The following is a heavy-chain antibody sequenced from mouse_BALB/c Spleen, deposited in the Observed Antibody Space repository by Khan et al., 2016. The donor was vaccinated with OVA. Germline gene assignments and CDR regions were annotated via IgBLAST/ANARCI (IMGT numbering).Heavy chain of an antibody. Sequence: QVQLKESGPGLVAPSQSLSITCTVSGFSLTSYGVHWVRQPPGKGLEWLGVIWAGGSTNYTSALMSRLSISKDNSKSQFILKMNSRQTDDTAMYYCARLEDIWGQGTTLTVSS. J-gene: IGHJ2*01. CDR3: ARLEDI. CDR1: GFSLTSYG. CDR2: IWAGGST. V-gene: IGHV2-9*02. D-gene: IGHD1-3*01.